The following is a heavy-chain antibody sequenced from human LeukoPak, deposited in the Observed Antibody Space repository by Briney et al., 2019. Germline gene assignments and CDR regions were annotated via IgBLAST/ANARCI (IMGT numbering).Heavy chain of an antibody. D-gene: IGHD3-9*01. CDR3: ARRTRLTPLGFDY. V-gene: IGHV1-69*13. CDR2: IIPIFGTA. CDR1: GGTFSSYA. J-gene: IGHJ4*02. Sequence: GASVKVSCKASGGTFSSYAISWVRQAPGQGLEWMGGIIPIFGTANYAQKFQGRVTITADESTSTAYMELSSLRSEDTAAYYCARRTRLTPLGFDYWGQGTLVTVSS.